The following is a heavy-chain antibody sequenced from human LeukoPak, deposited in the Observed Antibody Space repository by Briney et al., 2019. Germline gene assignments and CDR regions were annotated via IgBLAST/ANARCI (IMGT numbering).Heavy chain of an antibody. J-gene: IGHJ5*02. CDR3: ARARYRYCSSTSCPRWFDP. Sequence: ASVKVSCKASGYTFTSYGISWVRQAPGQGLEWMGWISAYNGNTNYAQKLQGRVTMTTDTSTSTAYMELRSLRSDDTAVYYCARARYRYCSSTSCPRWFDPWGQGTLVTVSS. CDR2: ISAYNGNT. CDR1: GYTFTSYG. V-gene: IGHV1-18*01. D-gene: IGHD2-2*01.